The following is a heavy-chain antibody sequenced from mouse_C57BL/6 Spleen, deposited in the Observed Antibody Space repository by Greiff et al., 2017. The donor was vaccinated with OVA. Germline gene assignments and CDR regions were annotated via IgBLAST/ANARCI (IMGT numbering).Heavy chain of an antibody. V-gene: IGHV3-1*01. Sequence: EVKVEESGPGMVKPSQSLSLTCTVTGYSITSGYDWHWIRHFPGNKLEWMGYISYSGSTNYNPSLKSRISITHDTSKNHFFLKLNSVTTEDTATYYCARGDSSGYFDYWGQGTTLTVSS. CDR2: ISYSGST. D-gene: IGHD3-2*02. CDR3: ARGDSSGYFDY. CDR1: GYSITSGYD. J-gene: IGHJ2*01.